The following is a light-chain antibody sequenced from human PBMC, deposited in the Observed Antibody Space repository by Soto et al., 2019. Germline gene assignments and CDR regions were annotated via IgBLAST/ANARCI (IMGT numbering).Light chain of an antibody. Sequence: HSALTQPVSVSGSPGQSITISCTGTSSDVGGYNYVSWYQQYPGKAPKLMIYEVNNRPSGVSNRFSGSKSGNTASLTISGLQAEDEADYYCSSYSSGSTLWVFGGGTKLTVL. CDR1: SSDVGGYNY. CDR3: SSYSSGSTLWV. CDR2: EVN. V-gene: IGLV2-14*01. J-gene: IGLJ3*02.